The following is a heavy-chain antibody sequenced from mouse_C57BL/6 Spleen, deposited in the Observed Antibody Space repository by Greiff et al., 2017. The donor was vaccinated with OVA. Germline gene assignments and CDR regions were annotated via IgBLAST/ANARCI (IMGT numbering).Heavy chain of an antibody. V-gene: IGHV1-4*01. CDR2: INPSSGYT. CDR1: GYTFTSYT. CDR3: ARPYGSSDWYFDV. Sequence: VMLVESGAELARPGASVKMSCKASGYTFTSYTMHWVKQRPGQGLEWIGYINPSSGYTKYNQKFKDKATLTADKSSSTAYMQLSSLTSEDSAVYYCARPYGSSDWYFDVWGTGTTVTVSS. D-gene: IGHD1-1*01. J-gene: IGHJ1*03.